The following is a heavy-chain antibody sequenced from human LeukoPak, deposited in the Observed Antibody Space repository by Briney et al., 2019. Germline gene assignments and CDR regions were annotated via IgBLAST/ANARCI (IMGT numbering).Heavy chain of an antibody. CDR2: ISGSGDST. V-gene: IGHV3-23*01. Sequence: GGSLRLSCAASGFTFTNYGMTWVRQAPGKGLEWVSAISGSGDSTYYADSVKGRFTISRDNSKNTLYLQMNSLKAEDTAVYYCAKPDPAFNWFDTWGQGTLVTVSS. CDR1: GFTFTNYG. J-gene: IGHJ5*02. D-gene: IGHD1-14*01. CDR3: AKPDPAFNWFDT.